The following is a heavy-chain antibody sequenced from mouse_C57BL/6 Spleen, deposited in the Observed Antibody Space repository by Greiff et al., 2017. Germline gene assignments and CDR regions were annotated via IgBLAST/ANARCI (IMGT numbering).Heavy chain of an antibody. CDR3: ARRGDGYYFDD. CDR2: ISGGGGNT. Sequence: EVMLVESGGGLVKPGGSLKLSCAASGFTFSSYTMSWVRQTPEKRLEWVATISGGGGNTYYPDSVKGRFTISRDNAKNTLYLQMSSLRSEDTALYYCARRGDGYYFDDWGQGTTLTVSS. V-gene: IGHV5-9*01. CDR1: GFTFSSYT. J-gene: IGHJ2*01. D-gene: IGHD2-3*01.